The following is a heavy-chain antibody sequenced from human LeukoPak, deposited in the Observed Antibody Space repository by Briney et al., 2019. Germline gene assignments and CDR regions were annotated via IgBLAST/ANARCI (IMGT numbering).Heavy chain of an antibody. CDR2: IIPILGIA. CDR1: GGTFSSHT. V-gene: IGHV1-69*02. Sequence: ASVKVSCKASGGTFSSHTISWVRQAPGQGLEWMGRIIPILGIANYAQKFQGRVTITADKSTSTAYMELSSLRSEDTAVYYCARTPMVSPNRRGAFDIWGQGTMVTVSS. CDR3: ARTPMVSPNRRGAFDI. D-gene: IGHD5-18*01. J-gene: IGHJ3*02.